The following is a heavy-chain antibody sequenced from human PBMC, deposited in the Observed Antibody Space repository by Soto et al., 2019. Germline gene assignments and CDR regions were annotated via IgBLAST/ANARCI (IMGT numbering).Heavy chain of an antibody. Sequence: ASVKVPCKASGYTFTSYAMHWVRQAPGQRLEWMGWINAGNGNTKYSQKFQGRVTITRDTSASTAYMELSSLRSEDTAVYYCARVSRFGEKIYYYYGMDVWGQGTTVTVSS. V-gene: IGHV1-3*01. D-gene: IGHD3-10*01. CDR1: GYTFTSYA. J-gene: IGHJ6*02. CDR2: INAGNGNT. CDR3: ARVSRFGEKIYYYYGMDV.